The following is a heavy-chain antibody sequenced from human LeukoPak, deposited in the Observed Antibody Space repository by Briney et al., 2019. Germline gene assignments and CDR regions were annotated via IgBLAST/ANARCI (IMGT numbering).Heavy chain of an antibody. V-gene: IGHV4-38-2*02. CDR2: IYHSGST. CDR1: GYSISSGYY. Sequence: PSETLSLTCAVSGYSISSGYYWGWIRQPPGKGLEWIGSIYHSGSTYYNPSLKSRVTISVDTSKNQFSLKLSSVTAADTAVYYCARESKYYYGSGSYLDYWGQGTLVTVSS. D-gene: IGHD3-10*01. CDR3: ARESKYYYGSGSYLDY. J-gene: IGHJ4*02.